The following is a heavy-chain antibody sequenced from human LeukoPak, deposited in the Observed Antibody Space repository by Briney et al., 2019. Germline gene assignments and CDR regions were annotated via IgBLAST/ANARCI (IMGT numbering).Heavy chain of an antibody. D-gene: IGHD6-13*01. J-gene: IGHJ5*02. Sequence: SETLPLTCTVSGGSISSYYWSWIRQPAGRGLEWIGRIYTSGSTNYNPSLKSRVTMSVDTSKNQFSLKLSSVTAADTAMYYCAREQWQQLVTRQPPNWFDPWGQGTLVTVSS. CDR3: AREQWQQLVTRQPPNWFDP. V-gene: IGHV4-4*07. CDR1: GGSISSYY. CDR2: IYTSGST.